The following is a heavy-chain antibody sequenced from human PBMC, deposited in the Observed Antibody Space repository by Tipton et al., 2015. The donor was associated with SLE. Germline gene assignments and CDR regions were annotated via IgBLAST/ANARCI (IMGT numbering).Heavy chain of an antibody. J-gene: IGHJ4*02. CDR3: ATSITATYDY. V-gene: IGHV4-39*01. CDR1: GGSISSRTYY. Sequence: TLSLTCTVSGGSISSRTYYWGWIRQPPGKGLEWIGSMYYSGNTYYNPSLKSRVTISIDTSKNQFSLKLSSVTAADTAMYYCATSITATYDYWGQGTLVTVSS. CDR2: MYYSGNT. D-gene: IGHD6-6*01.